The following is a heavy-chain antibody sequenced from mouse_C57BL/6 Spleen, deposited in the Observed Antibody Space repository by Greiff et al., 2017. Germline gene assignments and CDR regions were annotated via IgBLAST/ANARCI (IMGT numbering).Heavy chain of an antibody. CDR1: GYTFTSYW. Sequence: VQLQQPGAELVKPGASVKLSCKASGYTFTSYWMHWVKQRPGRGLEWIGRIDPNSGGTKYNEKFKSKATLTVDKPSSTAYMQRSSLTSEDSAVYYCARGHCGSPEAWFAYWGQGTLVTVSA. D-gene: IGHD1-1*01. CDR2: IDPNSGGT. V-gene: IGHV1-72*01. CDR3: ARGHCGSPEAWFAY. J-gene: IGHJ3*01.